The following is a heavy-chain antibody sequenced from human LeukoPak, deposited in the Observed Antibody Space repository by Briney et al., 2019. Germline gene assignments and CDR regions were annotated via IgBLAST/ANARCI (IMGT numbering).Heavy chain of an antibody. Sequence: SVKVSCKASGYTFTGYYMHWVRQAPGQGLEWMGGIIPIFGTANYAQKFQGRVTITADESTSTAYMELSSLRSEDTAVYYCARAPRRYYDILTGSHSQGPPDYWGQGTLVTVSS. D-gene: IGHD3-9*01. CDR2: IIPIFGTA. J-gene: IGHJ4*02. CDR1: GYTFTGYY. V-gene: IGHV1-69*13. CDR3: ARAPRRYYDILTGSHSQGPPDY.